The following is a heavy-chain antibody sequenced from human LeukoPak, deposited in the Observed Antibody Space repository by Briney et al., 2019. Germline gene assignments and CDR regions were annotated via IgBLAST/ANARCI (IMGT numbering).Heavy chain of an antibody. Sequence: ASVNVSCKASGYTFTSYDINWVRQATGQGLEWMGWMNPNSGNTGYAQKFQGRVTMTRNTSISTAYMELSSLRSEDTAVYYCATGRQLWSGWKYYYGMDVWGQGTTVTVSS. J-gene: IGHJ6*02. CDR2: MNPNSGNT. CDR1: GYTFTSYD. CDR3: ATGRQLWSGWKYYYGMDV. V-gene: IGHV1-8*01. D-gene: IGHD5-18*01.